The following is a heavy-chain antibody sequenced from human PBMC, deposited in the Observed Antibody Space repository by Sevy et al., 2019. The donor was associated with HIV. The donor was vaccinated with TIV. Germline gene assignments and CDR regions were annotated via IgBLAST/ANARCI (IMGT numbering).Heavy chain of an antibody. CDR1: GGSISSGGYY. CDR2: IYYSGST. Sequence: SETLSLTCTVSGGSISSGGYYWSWIRQHPGKGLEWIGYIYYSGSTYYNPSLKSRVTISVDTSKNQFSLKLSSVTAADTAVYYCARVKVGNGSDYWGQRTLVTVSS. D-gene: IGHD1-1*01. CDR3: ARVKVGNGSDY. J-gene: IGHJ4*02. V-gene: IGHV4-31*03.